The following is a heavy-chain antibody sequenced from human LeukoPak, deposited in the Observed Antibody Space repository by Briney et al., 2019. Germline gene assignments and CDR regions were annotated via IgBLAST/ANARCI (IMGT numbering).Heavy chain of an antibody. CDR2: ISSSGSTI. V-gene: IGHV3-11*01. D-gene: IGHD3-10*01. Sequence: PGGSLRLSCAASGFTFSDYYMSWIRQAPGKGLEWVSYISSSGSTIYYADSVKGRFTISRNNAKNSLYLQMNSLGAEDTAVYYCARYSEGSGSYYNVHFDYWGQGTLVTVSS. CDR3: ARYSEGSGSYYNVHFDY. J-gene: IGHJ4*02. CDR1: GFTFSDYY.